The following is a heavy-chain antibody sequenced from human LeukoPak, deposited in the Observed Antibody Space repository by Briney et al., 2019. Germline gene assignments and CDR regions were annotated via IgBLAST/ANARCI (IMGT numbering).Heavy chain of an antibody. CDR2: ISAYNGNI. V-gene: IGHV1-18*01. CDR3: ARNSWGFYYYYYMDV. D-gene: IGHD6-13*01. CDR1: GYTFTSYG. J-gene: IGHJ6*03. Sequence: GASVKVSCKASGYTFTSYGISWVRQAPGQGLEWMGWISAYNGNINYAQKLQGRVTMTTDTSTSTAYMELRSLRSEDTAVYYCARNSWGFYYYYYMDVWGKGTTVTVSS.